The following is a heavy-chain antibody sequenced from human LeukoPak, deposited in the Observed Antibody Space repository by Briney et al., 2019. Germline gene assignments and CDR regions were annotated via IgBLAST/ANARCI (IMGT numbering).Heavy chain of an antibody. J-gene: IGHJ4*02. V-gene: IGHV3-23*01. Sequence: GGSLRLSCAASGFTFRSYSMNWVRQAPGKGLEWVSAMSGSGASTNYADSVKGRFTISRHNSKNTLYLQMNSLRAEDTAVYYCAKVSVTGAYYFDYWGQGTLVTVSS. CDR2: MSGSGAST. CDR3: AKVSVTGAYYFDY. D-gene: IGHD6-19*01. CDR1: GFTFRSYS.